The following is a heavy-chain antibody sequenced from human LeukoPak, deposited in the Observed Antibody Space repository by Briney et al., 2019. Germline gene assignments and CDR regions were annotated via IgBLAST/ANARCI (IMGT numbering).Heavy chain of an antibody. CDR3: ARGLLPDVVVTAIYYFDP. Sequence: GGSLRLSCAASGFTFTSYSLHWVRQPPGRGLEWVSSISRSSSDMYYADSVMGRFTISRDSAKNSLYLQMNNLRAEDTAVYYCARGLLPDVVVTAIYYFDPWGQGTLVTVSS. V-gene: IGHV3-21*01. J-gene: IGHJ5*02. D-gene: IGHD2-21*02. CDR1: GFTFTSYS. CDR2: ISRSSSDM.